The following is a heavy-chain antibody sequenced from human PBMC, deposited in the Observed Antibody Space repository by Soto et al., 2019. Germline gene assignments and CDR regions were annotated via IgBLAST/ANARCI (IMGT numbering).Heavy chain of an antibody. CDR3: ARGSTDSYPGSRIFDF. CDR2: VHTGGSM. CDR1: GFTVSTNY. J-gene: IGHJ4*02. V-gene: IGHV3-53*01. D-gene: IGHD3-10*01. Sequence: EVQLVESGGDLIQPGGSLRLSCAASGFTVSTNYFSWVRQAPGKGLEWVSVVHTGGSMYYADPVKGRFTISTDKSKSTLYLQMSSLRAEDSAIYYCARGSTDSYPGSRIFDFWGRGTLVTVSS.